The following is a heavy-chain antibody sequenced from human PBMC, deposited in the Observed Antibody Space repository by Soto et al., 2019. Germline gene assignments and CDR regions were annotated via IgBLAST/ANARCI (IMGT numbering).Heavy chain of an antibody. CDR2: IWYDGSNK. D-gene: IGHD4-17*01. Sequence: PGGSLRLSCAASGFTFSSYGMHWVRQAPGKGLEWVAVIWYDGSNKYYADSVKGRFTISRDNSKNTLYLQMNSLGAEDTAVYYCAKDRGALRWSEEHYYFDYWGQGTLVTVSS. CDR1: GFTFSSYG. J-gene: IGHJ4*02. V-gene: IGHV3-30*02. CDR3: AKDRGALRWSEEHYYFDY.